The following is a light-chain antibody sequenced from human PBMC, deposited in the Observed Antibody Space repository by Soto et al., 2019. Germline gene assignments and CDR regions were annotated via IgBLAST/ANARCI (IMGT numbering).Light chain of an antibody. CDR2: SNN. CDR3: SSYINTNTLV. CDR1: SSNIGSNY. V-gene: IGLV1-47*02. J-gene: IGLJ2*01. Sequence: QSVLTQPPSASGTPGQRVTISCSGSSSNIGSNYVYWYQQLPGTAPKLLIYSNNQRPSGVPDRFSGSKSGTSASLAISGLRSEDEADYYCSSYINTNTLVFAGGTKLTVL.